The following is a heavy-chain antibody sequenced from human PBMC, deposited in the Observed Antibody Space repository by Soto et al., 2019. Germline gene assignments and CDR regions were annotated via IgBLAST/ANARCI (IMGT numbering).Heavy chain of an antibody. CDR2: IYYSGST. D-gene: IGHD3-9*01. J-gene: IGHJ4*02. CDR3: AREGSVLRYFDWFIDY. Sequence: SETLSLTCTVSGGSVSSGSYYWSWIRQPPGKGLEWIGYIYYSGSTNYNPSLKSRVTISVDTSKNQFSLKLSSVTAADTAVYYCAREGSVLRYFDWFIDYWGQGTLVTVSS. CDR1: GGSVSSGSYY. V-gene: IGHV4-61*01.